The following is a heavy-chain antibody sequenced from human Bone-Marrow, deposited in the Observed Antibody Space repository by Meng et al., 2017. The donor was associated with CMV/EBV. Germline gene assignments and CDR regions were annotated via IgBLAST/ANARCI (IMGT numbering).Heavy chain of an antibody. V-gene: IGHV4-39*01. CDR1: RSISSCSYY. CDR3: ARSADYGDYHYNWFDP. Sequence: RSISSCSYYWGWIRQPPGKGLEWIGSIYYSGSTYYTPSLKSRVTISVDTSKNQFSLKLSSVTAADTAVYYCARSADYGDYHYNWFDPWGQGTLVTVSS. D-gene: IGHD4-17*01. CDR2: IYYSGST. J-gene: IGHJ5*02.